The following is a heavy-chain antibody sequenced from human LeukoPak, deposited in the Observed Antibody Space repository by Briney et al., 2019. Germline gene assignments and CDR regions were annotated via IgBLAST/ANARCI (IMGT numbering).Heavy chain of an antibody. J-gene: IGHJ4*02. CDR1: RYTFTSYD. V-gene: IGHV1-8*01. D-gene: IGHD3-22*01. CDR2: INPNTGRT. Sequence: GASVKVSCKASRYTFTSYDINWVREAAGQGLEWMGWINPNTGRTGYAQKFQGRVTMTRDASINTGYMELSSLRPEDTAVYYCARLSQAPDYYGSGGYYYLGYWGQGTPVTVSS. CDR3: ARLSQAPDYYGSGGYYYLGY.